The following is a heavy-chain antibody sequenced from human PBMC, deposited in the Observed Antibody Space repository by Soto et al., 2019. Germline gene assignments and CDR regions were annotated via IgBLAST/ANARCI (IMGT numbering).Heavy chain of an antibody. J-gene: IGHJ6*02. D-gene: IGHD6-13*01. CDR3: ARDQKGSSWNDYYYYGMDV. CDR1: GFTFSDYY. V-gene: IGHV3-11*06. Sequence: GGSLRLSCAASGFTFSDYYMSWIRQAPGKGLEWVSYISSSSSYTNYADSVKGRFTISRDNAKNSLYLQMNSLRAEDTAVYYCARDQKGSSWNDYYYYGMDVWGQGTTVTVSS. CDR2: ISSSSSYT.